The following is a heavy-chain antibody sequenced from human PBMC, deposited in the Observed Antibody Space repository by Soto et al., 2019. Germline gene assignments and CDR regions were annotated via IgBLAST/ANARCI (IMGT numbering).Heavy chain of an antibody. CDR2: IYYSGST. J-gene: IGHJ4*02. V-gene: IGHV4-39*01. D-gene: IGHD3-10*01. Sequence: QLQLQESGPGLVKPSETLSLTCTVSGCSISSSSYYWGWIRQPPGKVLEWIGSIYYSGSTYYNPSPKSRVIISVDTSKNPFTLKLSSVTAADTAVYYCARGRGFGEHDYWCQGTLVAVSS. CDR1: GCSISSSSYY. CDR3: ARGRGFGEHDY.